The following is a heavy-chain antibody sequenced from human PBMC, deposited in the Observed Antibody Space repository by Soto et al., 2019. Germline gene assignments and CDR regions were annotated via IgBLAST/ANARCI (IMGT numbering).Heavy chain of an antibody. Sequence: GESLKISCKGSGYSFTSYWIGWVRQMPGKGLEWMGIIYPSDSYSNYSPSFQGHVTISADKSISTAYLQWNSLKASDTAIYYCARLSVVDYYGMDVWGQGTTVTVSS. CDR3: ARLSVVDYYGMDV. CDR1: GYSFTSYW. D-gene: IGHD3-22*01. CDR2: IYPSDSYS. V-gene: IGHV5-10-1*01. J-gene: IGHJ6*02.